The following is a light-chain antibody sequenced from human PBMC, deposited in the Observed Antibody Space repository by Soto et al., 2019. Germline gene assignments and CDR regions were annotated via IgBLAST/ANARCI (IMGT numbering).Light chain of an antibody. CDR2: EVS. CDR3: SSYTTSTSFIL. V-gene: IGLV2-14*01. J-gene: IGLJ2*01. CDR1: SSDIGNYDF. Sequence: QSALTQPASVSGSPGQLITISCTGTSSDIGNYDFVSWYQQVPGTAPKAMIYEVSSRPSGVSNRFSGSKSGNTASLTISGLQAEDEAYYYCSSYTTSTSFILFGGGTQLTVL.